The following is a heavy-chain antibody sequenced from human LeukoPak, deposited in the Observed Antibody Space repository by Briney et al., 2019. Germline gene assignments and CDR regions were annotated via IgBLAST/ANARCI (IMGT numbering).Heavy chain of an antibody. D-gene: IGHD4-17*01. CDR1: TASISNYY. Sequence: PSETLSLTCTVSTASISNYYWSWIRQPPGKGLEWIGYISFSGSTNYNPSLKSRVAISIDTSKNQFSLKVTSVTAADTAVYYCARDGFSDGDGVFFFDYWGQGTLVTVSS. CDR3: ARDGFSDGDGVFFFDY. V-gene: IGHV4-59*01. J-gene: IGHJ4*02. CDR2: ISFSGST.